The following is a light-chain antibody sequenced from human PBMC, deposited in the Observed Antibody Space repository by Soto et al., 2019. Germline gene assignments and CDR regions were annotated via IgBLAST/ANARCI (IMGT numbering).Light chain of an antibody. CDR1: QNISRY. Sequence: DIQMTQSPSSLSASVGDRVTITCRASQNISRYLNWYQKKPGKAPKLLIYDASSLQSGVPQRFSGSGSGTYFSLTISSLQPEDYATYYCQQSFASPPLTFGGGTKVEIK. CDR2: DAS. J-gene: IGKJ4*01. CDR3: QQSFASPPLT. V-gene: IGKV1-39*01.